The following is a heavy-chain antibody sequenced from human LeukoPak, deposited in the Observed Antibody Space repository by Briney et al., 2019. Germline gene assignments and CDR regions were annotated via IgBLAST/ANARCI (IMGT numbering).Heavy chain of an antibody. Sequence: PGGSLRLSCAASGFTFSSYGMHWVRQAPGKGLEWVAFIRPDASKEYHADSVKGRFIISRDNSKKILYLQMNSLRVEDTAMYYCAKEAGLFDVLGQGAMVIVSS. J-gene: IGHJ3*01. CDR2: IRPDASKE. CDR3: AKEAGLFDV. V-gene: IGHV3-30*02. CDR1: GFTFSSYG.